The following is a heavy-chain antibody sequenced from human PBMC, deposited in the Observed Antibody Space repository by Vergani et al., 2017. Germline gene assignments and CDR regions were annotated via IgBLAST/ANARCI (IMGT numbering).Heavy chain of an antibody. D-gene: IGHD4-17*01. V-gene: IGHV3-23*01. Sequence: EVQLLESGGGLVQPGGSLRLSCAASGFTFIMHAMSWVRQAPGKGLEWVSTLSASDRRTHYADSVKGRFTISRDNSKNTLYLQMNSLRAEDTAVYYCARGASGDYVSSFDYWGQGTLVTVSS. CDR2: LSASDRRT. J-gene: IGHJ4*02. CDR3: ARGASGDYVSSFDY. CDR1: GFTFIMHA.